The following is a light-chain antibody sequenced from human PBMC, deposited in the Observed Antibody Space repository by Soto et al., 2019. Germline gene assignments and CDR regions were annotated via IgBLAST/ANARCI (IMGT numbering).Light chain of an antibody. CDR2: GVS. V-gene: IGKV3-20*01. CDR1: QSVSRAY. Sequence: EVVLTQSPDTLSLSPGERATLSCRASQSVSRAYLAWYQQKPGQAPRLVIYGVSTRATGIPDRFSGSGSGTDFTLTITRLEPEDFAVYYCQQYDNAARTFGQGNKVEIK. J-gene: IGKJ1*01. CDR3: QQYDNAART.